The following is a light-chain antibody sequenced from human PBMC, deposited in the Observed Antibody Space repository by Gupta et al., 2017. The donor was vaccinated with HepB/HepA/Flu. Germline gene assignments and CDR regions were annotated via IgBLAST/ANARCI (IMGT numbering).Light chain of an antibody. V-gene: IGKV3-11*01. Sequence: VLTQSPATLSLSPGERATVSCRASQSVGSHLAWYQHKPGQPPRLLIYGASNRATGIPDTFRGSGSGTDFTLTISSLEAQDAALYYCQQRSSGPYTFGQGTQLEIK. J-gene: IGKJ2*01. CDR2: GAS. CDR3: QQRSSGPYT. CDR1: QSVGSH.